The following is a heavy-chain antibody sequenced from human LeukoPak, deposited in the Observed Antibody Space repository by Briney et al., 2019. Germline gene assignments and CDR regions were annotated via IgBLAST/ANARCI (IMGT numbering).Heavy chain of an antibody. CDR1: GGSISSGGYS. CDR2: IYHSGST. J-gene: IGHJ4*02. CDR3: ARVATTYYYDSSGYSFDY. Sequence: PSETLSLTCAVSGGSISSGGYSWSWIRQPPGKGLEWIGYIYHSGSTYYNPSLKSRVTISVDRSKNQFSLRLSSVTAADTAVYYCARVATTYYYDSSGYSFDYWGQGTLVTVSS. V-gene: IGHV4-30-2*01. D-gene: IGHD3-22*01.